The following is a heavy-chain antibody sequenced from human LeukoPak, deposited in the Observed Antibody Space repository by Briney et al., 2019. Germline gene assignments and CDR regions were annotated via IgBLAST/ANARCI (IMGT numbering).Heavy chain of an antibody. V-gene: IGHV4-34*01. CDR2: INHSGST. J-gene: IGHJ4*02. Sequence: SETLSLTCAVYGVSFSGYYWSWIRQPPGKGLEWIGEINHSGSTNYNPSLKSRVTISVDTSKNQFSLKLSSVTAADTAVYYCARGPRFLEWLLPFDYWGQGTLVTVFS. CDR1: GVSFSGYY. CDR3: ARGPRFLEWLLPFDY. D-gene: IGHD3-3*01.